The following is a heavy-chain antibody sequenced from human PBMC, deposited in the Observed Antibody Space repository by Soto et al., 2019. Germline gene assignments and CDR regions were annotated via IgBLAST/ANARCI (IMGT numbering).Heavy chain of an antibody. CDR2: IYTSGST. CDR3: AGACSSTRCSAYPFYYGMDV. CDR1: GGSISSYY. Sequence: QVQLQESGPGLVKPSETLSLTCTVSGGSISSYYWNWIRQPAGKGLEWLGRIYTSGSTNYNPSLKSLVPMSVETSKNQFSLKLSPVTAADTAVYYCAGACSSTRCSAYPFYYGMDVWGQGTTVTVSS. D-gene: IGHD2-2*01. J-gene: IGHJ6*02. V-gene: IGHV4-4*07.